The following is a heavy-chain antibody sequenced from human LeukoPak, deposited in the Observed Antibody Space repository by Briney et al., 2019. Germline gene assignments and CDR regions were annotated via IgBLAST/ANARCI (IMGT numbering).Heavy chain of an antibody. D-gene: IGHD3-3*01. CDR1: GFTFSSYS. CDR3: ARDGGFLEWLLVLDAFDI. CDR2: ISSSSSYI. V-gene: IGHV3-21*01. Sequence: PGGSLRLSCAASGFTFSSYSMNWVRQAPGKGLEWVSSISSSSSYIYYADSVKGRFTISRDNAKNSLYLQMNSLRAEDTAVYYCARDGGFLEWLLVLDAFDIWGQGTMVTVSS. J-gene: IGHJ3*02.